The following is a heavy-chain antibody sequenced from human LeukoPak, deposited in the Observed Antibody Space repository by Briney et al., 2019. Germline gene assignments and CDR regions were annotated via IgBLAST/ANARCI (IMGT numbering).Heavy chain of an antibody. CDR2: IYHSGST. Sequence: PSETLSLTCAVSGGSISSSNWWSWVRQPPGKGLEWIGEIYHSGSTNYNPSLKSRVTISVDTSKNQFPLKLSSVTAADTAVYYCARAGGSSGWNVDYWGQGTLVTVSS. D-gene: IGHD6-19*01. V-gene: IGHV4-4*02. J-gene: IGHJ4*02. CDR1: GGSISSSNW. CDR3: ARAGGSSGWNVDY.